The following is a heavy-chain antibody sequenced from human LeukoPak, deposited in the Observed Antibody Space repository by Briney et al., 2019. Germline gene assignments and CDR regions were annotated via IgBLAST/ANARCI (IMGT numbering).Heavy chain of an antibody. CDR3: ARDPSSFGGRFDP. CDR2: IYSSGST. V-gene: IGHV4-4*07. J-gene: IGHJ5*02. CDR1: GGSISSYC. Sequence: SETLSLTCTVSGGSISSYCWNWIRQPAGKGLEGIGRIYSSGSTNYNPSLKSRVTMSVDTSKNQFSLKLSSVTAADTAVYYCARDPSSFGGRFDPWGQGTLVAVSS. D-gene: IGHD3-10*01.